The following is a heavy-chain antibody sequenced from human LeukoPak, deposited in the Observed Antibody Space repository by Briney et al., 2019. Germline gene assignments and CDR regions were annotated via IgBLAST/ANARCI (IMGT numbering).Heavy chain of an antibody. J-gene: IGHJ2*01. V-gene: IGHV1-46*01. D-gene: IGHD2-2*01. CDR2: INPSGGST. CDR1: GYTFTSYY. Sequence: GASVKVSCKASGYTFTSYYMHWVRQAPGQGLEWMGIINPSGGSTSYAQKFQGRVTMTRDMSTSTVYMELSSLRSEDTAVYYCARGLWDCSSTSCDYWYFDLWGRGALVTVSS. CDR3: ARGLWDCSSTSCDYWYFDL.